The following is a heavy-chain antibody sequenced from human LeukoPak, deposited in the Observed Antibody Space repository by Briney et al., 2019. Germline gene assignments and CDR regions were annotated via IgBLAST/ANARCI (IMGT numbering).Heavy chain of an antibody. CDR1: GFTFSSYS. CDR2: ISSSSSYI. CDR3: ARGWSTMIVVPDAFDI. Sequence: GGSLRLSCAASGFTFSSYSMNWVRQAPGKGLEWVSSISSSSSYIYYADSVKGRFTISRDNAKNSLYLQMNSLRAEDTAVYYCARGWSTMIVVPDAFDIWGQGTMVTVSS. J-gene: IGHJ3*02. D-gene: IGHD3-22*01. V-gene: IGHV3-21*01.